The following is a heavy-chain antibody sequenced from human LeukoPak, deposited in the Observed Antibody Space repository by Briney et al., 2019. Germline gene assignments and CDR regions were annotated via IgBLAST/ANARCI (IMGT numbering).Heavy chain of an antibody. CDR2: IYYSGST. D-gene: IGHD4-17*01. CDR3: ASRGLSIVAHFYY. J-gene: IGHJ4*02. CDR1: GGSISSYY. V-gene: IGHV4-59*01. Sequence: SETLSLTCTVSGGSISSYYWSWIRQPPGKGLEWIGSIYYSGSTYYNPSLKSRVTISVDTSKNQFSLKLRSVTAADTAVYYCASRGLSIVAHFYYWGQGTLVTVSS.